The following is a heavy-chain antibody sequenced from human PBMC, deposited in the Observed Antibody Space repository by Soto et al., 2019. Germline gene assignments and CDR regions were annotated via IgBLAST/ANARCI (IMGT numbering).Heavy chain of an antibody. J-gene: IGHJ6*02. CDR2: MSYDGSNE. D-gene: IGHD3-10*01. V-gene: IGHV3-30*03. CDR3: ARHGLGSGSPGYYAMDV. CDR1: GFTFRDYG. Sequence: PGGSLRLSCAASGFTFRDYGMHWVRQAPGKGLEWVAVMSYDGSNEFYVDSVKGRFTISRDNSKNTLFLQMTSLRIEDTAMYYCARHGLGSGSPGYYAMDVWGQGTTVTVSS.